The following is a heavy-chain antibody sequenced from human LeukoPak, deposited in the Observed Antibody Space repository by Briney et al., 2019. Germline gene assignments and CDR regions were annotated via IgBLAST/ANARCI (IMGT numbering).Heavy chain of an antibody. CDR1: GYTFTGYY. V-gene: IGHV1-69*02. CDR3: ARQLAVREGYYFDY. D-gene: IGHD3-3*01. J-gene: IGHJ4*02. CDR2: IIPILGIA. Sequence: GASVKVSCKASGYTFTGYYMHWVRQAPGQGLEWMGRIIPILGIANYAQKFQGRVTITADKSTSTAYMELSSLRSEDTAVYYCARQLAVREGYYFDYWGQGTLVTVSS.